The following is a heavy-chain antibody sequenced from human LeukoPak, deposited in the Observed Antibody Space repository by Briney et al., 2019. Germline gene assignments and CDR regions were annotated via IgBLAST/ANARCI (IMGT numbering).Heavy chain of an antibody. CDR2: ISSSSSYI. J-gene: IGHJ1*01. Sequence: SGGSLRLSCAASGFTFSSYSMNWVRQAPGKGLEWVSSISSSSSYIYYADSVKGRFTISRDNAKNSLYLQMNSLRAEDTAVYYCARQSIAVAGPLTFQHWGQGTLVTVSS. D-gene: IGHD6-19*01. CDR3: ARQSIAVAGPLTFQH. CDR1: GFTFSSYS. V-gene: IGHV3-21*01.